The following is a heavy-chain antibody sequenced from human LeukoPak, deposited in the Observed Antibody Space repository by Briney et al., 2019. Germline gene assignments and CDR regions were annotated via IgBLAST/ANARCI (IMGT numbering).Heavy chain of an antibody. V-gene: IGHV4-30-4*08. CDR1: GGSISSGDYY. CDR3: AREAGRRTLPLRGWPPELYAMDV. CDR2: IYYSGST. Sequence: SQTLSLTCTVSGGSISSGDYYWSWIRQPPGKGLEWIGYIYYSGSTYYNPSLKSRVTISVDTSKNQFSLKLSSVTAADTAVYYCAREAGRRTLPLRGWPPELYAMDVWGQGSTVTVSS. D-gene: IGHD1-14*01. J-gene: IGHJ6*02.